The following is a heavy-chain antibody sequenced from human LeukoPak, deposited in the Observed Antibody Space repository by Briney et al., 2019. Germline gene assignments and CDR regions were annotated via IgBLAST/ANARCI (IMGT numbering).Heavy chain of an antibody. CDR1: GFTFRRHE. V-gene: IGHV3-13*04. D-gene: IGHD6-13*01. Sequence: GSLRLSCAASGFTFRRHEMPWVRQATGKSLEWVSAIGTAGDTYYPGSVKGRFTISRENAKNSLYLQMNSLRAGDTAVYYCARGYFGSWYYFDCWGQGTLVTVSS. CDR3: ARGYFGSWYYFDC. J-gene: IGHJ4*02. CDR2: IGTAGDT.